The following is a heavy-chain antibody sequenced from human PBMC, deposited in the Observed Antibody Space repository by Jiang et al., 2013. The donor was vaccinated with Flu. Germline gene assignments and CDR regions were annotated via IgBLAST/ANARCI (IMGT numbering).Heavy chain of an antibody. D-gene: IGHD2-21*01. J-gene: IGHJ5*02. CDR2: ISGSGGVT. V-gene: IGHV3-23*01. Sequence: WVRQAPGKGLEWVASISGSGGVTHYADSVKGRFTISRDNSKRILYVQMNNLRAEDTAIYYCAKSTVVIVAALSSWGQGTLVTVSS. CDR3: AKSTVVIVAALSS.